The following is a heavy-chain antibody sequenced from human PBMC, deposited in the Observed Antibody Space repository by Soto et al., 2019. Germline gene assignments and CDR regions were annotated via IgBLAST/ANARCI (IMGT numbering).Heavy chain of an antibody. CDR2: INHSGST. V-gene: IGHV4-34*01. J-gene: IGHJ6*02. D-gene: IGHD2-8*01. CDR3: ARVRGAPLYCTNGVCYRYYYGMDV. Sequence: SETLSLTCAVYGGSFSGYYWSWIRQPPGKGLEWIGEINHSGSTNYNPSLKSRVTISVDTSKNQFSLKLSSVTAADTAVYYCARVRGAPLYCTNGVCYRYYYGMDVWGQGTTVTVSS. CDR1: GGSFSGYY.